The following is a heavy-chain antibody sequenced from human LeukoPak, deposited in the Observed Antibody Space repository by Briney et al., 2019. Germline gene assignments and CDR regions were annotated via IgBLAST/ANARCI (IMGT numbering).Heavy chain of an antibody. CDR3: AKDYYDISGSRYDF. J-gene: IGHJ4*02. Sequence: GGSLRLSCAASGFTFSSYAMHWVRQAPGKGLEWVSAISGSGGDTWYADSVRGRFTISRDNSKNTLYMQVNSLRAEDTAVYYGAKDYYDISGSRYDFWGQGTLVTVSS. D-gene: IGHD3-22*01. V-gene: IGHV3-23*01. CDR1: GFTFSSYA. CDR2: ISGSGGDT.